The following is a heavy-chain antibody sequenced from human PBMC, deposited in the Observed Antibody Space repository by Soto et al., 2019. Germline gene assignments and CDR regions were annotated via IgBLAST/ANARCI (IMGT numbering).Heavy chain of an antibody. V-gene: IGHV1-2*04. Sequence: ASVKVSCKPSGYRFTGYYMRWVRQAPGQGLEWRGWINPNSGGTNYAQKFQGWVTMTRDTSISTAYMELSRLRSDDTAVYYCARAQSSPEYYYDSSGYYNYFDYWGQGTLVTVSS. CDR1: GYRFTGYY. CDR3: ARAQSSPEYYYDSSGYYNYFDY. J-gene: IGHJ4*02. CDR2: INPNSGGT. D-gene: IGHD3-22*01.